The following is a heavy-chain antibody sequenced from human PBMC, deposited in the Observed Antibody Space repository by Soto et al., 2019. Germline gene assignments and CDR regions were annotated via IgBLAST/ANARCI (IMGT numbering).Heavy chain of an antibody. V-gene: IGHV3-7*01. CDR3: ARAKRDLDYYYYGMDV. CDR2: IKQDGSEK. CDR1: GFTFSSYW. D-gene: IGHD3-16*01. J-gene: IGHJ6*02. Sequence: QPVGSLRLSCAASGFTFSSYWMSWVRQAPGKGLEWVANIKQDGSEKYYVDSVKGRFTISRDNAKNSLYLQMNSLRAEDTAVYYCARAKRDLDYYYYGMDVWGQGTTVTVSS.